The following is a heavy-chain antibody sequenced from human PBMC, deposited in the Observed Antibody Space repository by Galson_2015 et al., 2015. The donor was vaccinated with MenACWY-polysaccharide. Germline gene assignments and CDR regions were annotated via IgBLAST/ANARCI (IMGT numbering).Heavy chain of an antibody. Sequence: SETLSLTCTVSGGSISSYYWSWIRQPPGKGLEWIGYIFYTGSTNYNPSLKSRLTISLDTSENQFSLRVSSVTAADTAVYYCAGGAGTKRRLDYWGQGTLVTVSS. CDR3: AGGAGTKRRLDY. V-gene: IGHV4-59*01. D-gene: IGHD6-19*01. J-gene: IGHJ4*02. CDR1: GGSISSYY. CDR2: IFYTGST.